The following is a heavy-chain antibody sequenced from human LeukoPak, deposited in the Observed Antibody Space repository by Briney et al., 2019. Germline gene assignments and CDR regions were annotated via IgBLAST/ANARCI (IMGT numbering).Heavy chain of an antibody. CDR1: GFMFHDYA. J-gene: IGHJ4*02. D-gene: IGHD2-15*01. V-gene: IGHV3-43*02. CDR2: ISGDGGST. CDR3: ARDQLYCSGGTCYFEY. Sequence: PGGSLRLSCAAPGFMFHDYAIHWVRQAPGKGLEWVSLISGDGGSTFYADSVKGRFTVSRDNAKNTLYLQMNSLRAEDTAVYFCARDQLYCSGGTCYFEYWGQGTLVTVSS.